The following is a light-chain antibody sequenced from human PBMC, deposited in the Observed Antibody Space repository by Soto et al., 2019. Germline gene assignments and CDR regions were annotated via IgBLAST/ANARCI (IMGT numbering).Light chain of an antibody. CDR3: ISYTDRQSYL. V-gene: IGLV1-40*01. CDR2: GNS. J-gene: IGLJ1*01. CDR1: SSNIGAGYD. Sequence: QSVLTQPPSVSGAPGQMVTISCTGSSSNIGAGYDVHWYQQLPGTAPKLLIYGNSNRPSGVPDQFSGSKSGTSASLTISGLQTEDEADYYCISYTDRQSYLFGTGTKVTVL.